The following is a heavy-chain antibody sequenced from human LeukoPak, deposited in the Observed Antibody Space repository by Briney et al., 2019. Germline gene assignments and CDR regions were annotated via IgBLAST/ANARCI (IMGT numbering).Heavy chain of an antibody. V-gene: IGHV3-23*01. CDR2: VSGSGDTT. Sequence: GGSLRLSCAASGFTFSSHALSWVRQTPGNGLEWVSTVSGSGDTTFYADSVKGRITISRDNSRNTLYLQMHSLRVDDTAIYYCAKDLYPGGIQPRWFDYWGQGALATVSS. CDR3: AKDLYPGGIQPRWFDY. J-gene: IGHJ5*01. CDR1: GFTFSSHA. D-gene: IGHD5-18*01.